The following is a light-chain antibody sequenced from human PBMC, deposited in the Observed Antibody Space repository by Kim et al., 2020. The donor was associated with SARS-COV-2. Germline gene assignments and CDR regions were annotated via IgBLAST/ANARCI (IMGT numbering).Light chain of an antibody. CDR2: YDS. V-gene: IGLV3-21*04. J-gene: IGLJ3*02. Sequence: SYELTQPPSVSVAPGKTARITCGGNNIGSKSVHWYQQKPGQAPVVVIYYDSDRPSGIPERFSGSNSGNTATLTISRVEGGDEADYYCQVWDSSSDQWVFSGETQLTVL. CDR1: NIGSKS. CDR3: QVWDSSSDQWV.